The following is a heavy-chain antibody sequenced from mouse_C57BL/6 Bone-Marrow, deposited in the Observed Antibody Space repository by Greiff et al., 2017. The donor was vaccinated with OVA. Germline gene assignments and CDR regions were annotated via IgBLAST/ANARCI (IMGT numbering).Heavy chain of an antibody. D-gene: IGHD1-1*01. Sequence: QVQLQQSGAELVRPGASVKLSCKASSYTFTDYYINWVKQRPGQGLEWIARIYPGSGNTYYNEKFKGKATLTAEKSSSTAYMQLSSLTSEDSAVYFCARGGYYGRNYAMDYWGQGTSVTVSS. J-gene: IGHJ4*01. CDR1: SYTFTDYY. CDR3: ARGGYYGRNYAMDY. CDR2: IYPGSGNT. V-gene: IGHV1-76*01.